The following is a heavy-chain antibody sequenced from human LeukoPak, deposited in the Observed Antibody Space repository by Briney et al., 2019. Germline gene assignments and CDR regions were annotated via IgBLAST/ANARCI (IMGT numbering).Heavy chain of an antibody. D-gene: IGHD2-2*01. CDR2: INPSGGST. V-gene: IGHV1-46*01. Sequence: ASVKVSCKASGYTLTGYYMHWVRQAPGQGLEWMGVINPSGGSTSFAQKFQARLTMTRDTSTSTVYMELSGLSSEDTAVYYCAREIVVVPSAMGFDPWGQGTLVTVSS. CDR3: AREIVVVPSAMGFDP. J-gene: IGHJ5*02. CDR1: GYTLTGYY.